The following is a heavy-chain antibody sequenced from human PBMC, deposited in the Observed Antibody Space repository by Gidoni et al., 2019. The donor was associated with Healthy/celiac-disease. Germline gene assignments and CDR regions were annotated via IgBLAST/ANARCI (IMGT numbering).Heavy chain of an antibody. CDR1: GGSLSSYY. CDR3: ARDPGDYGTSWFDP. Sequence: QVQLQESGPGLVKPSETLSLTCTVSGGSLSSYYWSWIRQPAGKGLEWIGRIYTSGSTNYNPSLKSRVTMSVDTSKNQFSLKLSSVTAADTAVYYCARDPGDYGTSWFDPWGQGTLVTVSS. V-gene: IGHV4-4*07. CDR2: IYTSGST. J-gene: IGHJ5*02. D-gene: IGHD4-17*01.